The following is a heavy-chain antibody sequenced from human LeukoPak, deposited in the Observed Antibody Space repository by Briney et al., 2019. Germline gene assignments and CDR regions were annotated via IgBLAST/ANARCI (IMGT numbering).Heavy chain of an antibody. CDR2: IYTSGGT. Sequence: SETLSLTCTVSGGSTRSGSYYWSWIRQPAGKGLEWIGRIYTSGGTNYNPSLKSRVTISVDTSKNQFSLKLTSVTAADTAIYYCAREAVVTSPEYYYFYMDVWGKGTTVTVSS. V-gene: IGHV4-61*02. D-gene: IGHD4-23*01. CDR3: AREAVVTSPEYYYFYMDV. CDR1: GGSTRSGSYY. J-gene: IGHJ6*03.